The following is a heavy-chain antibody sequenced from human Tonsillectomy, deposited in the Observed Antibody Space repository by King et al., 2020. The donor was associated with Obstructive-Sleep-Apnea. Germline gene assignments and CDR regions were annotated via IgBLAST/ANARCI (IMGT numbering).Heavy chain of an antibody. CDR2: IYYSGST. V-gene: IGHV4-59*01. J-gene: IGHJ4*02. CDR3: ARDRGYYDSSGLFDY. Sequence: VQLQESGPGLVKPSETLSLTCTVSGGSISSYYWSWIRQPPGKELEWIGYIYYSGSTNYNPSLKSRVTIAVDTSKNQFSLKLSSVTAADTAVYYCARDRGYYDSSGLFDYWGQGTLVTVSS. CDR1: GGSISSYY. D-gene: IGHD3-22*01.